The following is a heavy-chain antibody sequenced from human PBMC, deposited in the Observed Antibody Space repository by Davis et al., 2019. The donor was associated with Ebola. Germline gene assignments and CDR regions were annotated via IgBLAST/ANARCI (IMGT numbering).Heavy chain of an antibody. Sequence: PGGSLRLSCKGSGYSFTSYWIGWVRQMPGKGLEWMGIIYPGDSDTRYSPSFQGQVTISADKSISTAYLQWSSLKASDTAMYYCARLSFYYYYYMDVWGKGTTVTVSS. CDR3: ARLSFYYYYYMDV. V-gene: IGHV5-51*01. CDR1: GYSFTSYW. D-gene: IGHD3-16*02. J-gene: IGHJ6*03. CDR2: IYPGDSDT.